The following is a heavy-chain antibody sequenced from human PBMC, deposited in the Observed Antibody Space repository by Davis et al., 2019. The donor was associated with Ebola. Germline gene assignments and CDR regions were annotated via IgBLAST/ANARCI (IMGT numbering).Heavy chain of an antibody. Sequence: LSLTCAASGFTVSRNYMSWVRQAPGKGLEWVSIIYTGGSTDYADSVKGRFTISRDNSKNTLYLQMNSLRPEDTAVYYCARETLKWYFDLWGRGTLVTVSS. CDR3: ARETLKWYFDL. V-gene: IGHV3-53*01. CDR1: GFTVSRNY. J-gene: IGHJ2*01. CDR2: IYTGGST.